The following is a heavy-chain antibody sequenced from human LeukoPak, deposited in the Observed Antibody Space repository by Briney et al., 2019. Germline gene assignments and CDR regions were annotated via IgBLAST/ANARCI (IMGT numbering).Heavy chain of an antibody. J-gene: IGHJ4*02. CDR2: IYSGGST. V-gene: IGHV3-53*01. D-gene: IGHD3-10*01. Sequence: PGGSLRLSCAASGFTVSSNYMSWVRQGPGKGLEWVSVIYSGGSTYYADSVKGRFAISRDNSKNTLYLQMNSLRAEDTAVYYCARERGVGGSGTLDYWGQGTLVAASS. CDR3: ARERGVGGSGTLDY. CDR1: GFTVSSNY.